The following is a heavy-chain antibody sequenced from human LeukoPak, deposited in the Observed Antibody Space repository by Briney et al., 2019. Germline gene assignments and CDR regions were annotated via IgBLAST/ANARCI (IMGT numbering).Heavy chain of an antibody. D-gene: IGHD3-10*01. Sequence: ASVKVSCKTSGYSFASYTMHWLRQAPAQSIDWMGWINGDNGNTKYSEKFQGRLPITRDTSASSAYMELSSLRSEDTAVYYCARSSSGTYHYWGQGTLVTVSS. CDR2: INGDNGNT. V-gene: IGHV1-3*01. J-gene: IGHJ4*02. CDR3: ARSSSGTYHY. CDR1: GYSFASYT.